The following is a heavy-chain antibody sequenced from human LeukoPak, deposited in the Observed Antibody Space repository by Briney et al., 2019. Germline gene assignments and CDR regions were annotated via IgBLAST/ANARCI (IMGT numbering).Heavy chain of an antibody. J-gene: IGHJ4*02. D-gene: IGHD3-22*01. CDR3: AKVGYYDSSGYYYDVYYFDY. Sequence: GGSLRLSCAASGFTVSSNYMSWVRQAPGKGLEWVSVIYSGGSTYYADSVKGRFTISRDNSKNTLYLQMNSLRAEDTAVYYCAKVGYYDSSGYYYDVYYFDYWGQGTLVTVSS. V-gene: IGHV3-53*01. CDR2: IYSGGST. CDR1: GFTVSSNY.